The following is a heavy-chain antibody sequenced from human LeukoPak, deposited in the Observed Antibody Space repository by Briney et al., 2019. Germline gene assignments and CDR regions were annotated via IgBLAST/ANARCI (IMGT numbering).Heavy chain of an antibody. D-gene: IGHD6-6*01. CDR3: ARGQGSSSYYYYMDV. J-gene: IGHJ6*03. CDR1: GYTFASYY. CDR2: INPSGGST. V-gene: IGHV1-46*01. Sequence: ASVKVSCKASGYTFASYYMHWVRQAPGQGLEWMGIINPSGGSTSYAQKFQGRVTMTRDMSTSTVYMELSSLRSEDTAVYYCARGQGSSSYYYYMDVWGKGTTVTVSS.